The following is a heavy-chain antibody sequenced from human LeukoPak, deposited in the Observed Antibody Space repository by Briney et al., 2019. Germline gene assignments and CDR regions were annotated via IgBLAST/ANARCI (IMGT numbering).Heavy chain of an antibody. CDR3: ARGVVVITLRYYYYGMDV. CDR1: GGSFSGYY. V-gene: IGHV4-34*01. J-gene: IGHJ6*02. CDR2: INHSGST. D-gene: IGHD3-22*01. Sequence: SETLSLTCAVYGGSFSGYYWSWIRQPPGKGLEWVGEINHSGSTNYNPSLKSRVIISVDTSKNQFSLKLSSVTAADTAVYYCARGVVVITLRYYYYGMDVWGQGTTVTVSS.